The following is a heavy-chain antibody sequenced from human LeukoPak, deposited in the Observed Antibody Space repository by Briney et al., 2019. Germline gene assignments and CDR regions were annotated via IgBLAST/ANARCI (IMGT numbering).Heavy chain of an antibody. CDR2: INHSGST. J-gene: IGHJ4*02. CDR1: GGSFSGYY. D-gene: IGHD3-3*01. CDR3: ARETYDFWSGRRPHYFDY. V-gene: IGHV4-34*01. Sequence: SETLSLTCAVYGGSFSGYYWSWIRQPPGKGLEWIGEINHSGSTNYNPSLKSRVTISVDTSKNQFSLKLSSVTAADTAVYYCARETYDFWSGRRPHYFDYWGQGTLVTVSS.